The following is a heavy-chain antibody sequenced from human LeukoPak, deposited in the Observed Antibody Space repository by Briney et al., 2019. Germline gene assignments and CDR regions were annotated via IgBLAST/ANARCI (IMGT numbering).Heavy chain of an antibody. CDR1: GYTFTSYG. CDR3: ARDGSGGSTYYFDY. V-gene: IGHV1-18*01. Sequence: ASVKVSCKASGYTFTSYGFSWVRQAPGQGLEWMGWISTYYGNTNYAQKLQDRVTMTTDTSTSTAYMELRSLRSDDTAVYYCARDGSGGSTYYFDYWGQGTLVTVSS. D-gene: IGHD2-15*01. J-gene: IGHJ4*02. CDR2: ISTYYGNT.